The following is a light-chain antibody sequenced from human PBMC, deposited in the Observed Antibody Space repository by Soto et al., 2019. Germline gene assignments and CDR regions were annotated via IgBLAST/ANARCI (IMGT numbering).Light chain of an antibody. CDR1: QRITTY. V-gene: IGKV1-39*01. J-gene: IGKJ2*01. Sequence: IHMTQSPSSLSASVGDRVTITCRASQRITTYLNWYQQKPGEAPKLLISTSGTLQRGVPSRFIGSGSGTDFTLTITGLQPADFATYFCQQTYNTPYTFGQGTKLEIK. CDR3: QQTYNTPYT. CDR2: TSG.